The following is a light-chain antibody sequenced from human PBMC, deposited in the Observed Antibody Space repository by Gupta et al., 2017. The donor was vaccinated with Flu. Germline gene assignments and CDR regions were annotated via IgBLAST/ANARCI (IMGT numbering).Light chain of an antibody. J-gene: IGKJ4*01. V-gene: IGKV2D-29*02. CDR1: QSLFHSDGRTT. Sequence: ATPGQPASMSCASTQSLFHSDGRTTLHWYLQRPGQSPELLIYEASNRFSGVPQRFSGSGSGTNFTLKISRLEAEDVGVYYCMQSVQLPLTFGGGTRVDIK. CDR2: EAS. CDR3: MQSVQLPLT.